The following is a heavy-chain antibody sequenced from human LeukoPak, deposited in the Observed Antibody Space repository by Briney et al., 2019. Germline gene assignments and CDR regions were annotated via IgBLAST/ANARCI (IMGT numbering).Heavy chain of an antibody. Sequence: SETLSLTCTVSGGSISSSSYYWGWIRQPPGKGLEWIGSIYYSGSTYYNPSLKSRVTISVDTSKNQFSLKLSSVTAADTAVYYCAREHRPISLCWFDPWGQGTLVTVSS. CDR3: AREHRPISLCWFDP. D-gene: IGHD2/OR15-2a*01. CDR1: GGSISSSSYY. J-gene: IGHJ5*02. CDR2: IYYSGST. V-gene: IGHV4-39*07.